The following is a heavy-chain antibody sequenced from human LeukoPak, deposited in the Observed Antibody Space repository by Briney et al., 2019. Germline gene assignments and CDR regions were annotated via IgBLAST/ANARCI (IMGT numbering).Heavy chain of an antibody. Sequence: GGSLRLPCAASGFSFSSSWLSWVRQAPGKGLEWVADLHPDGSSTTYYVDSVKGRFTVSGDNAKNLGYLQMNNLRVEDTAIYYCARDPHYGALDYWGQGIRVTVSS. CDR1: GFSFSSSW. CDR3: ARDPHYGALDY. V-gene: IGHV3-7*01. D-gene: IGHD4-17*01. CDR2: LHPDGSSTT. J-gene: IGHJ4*02.